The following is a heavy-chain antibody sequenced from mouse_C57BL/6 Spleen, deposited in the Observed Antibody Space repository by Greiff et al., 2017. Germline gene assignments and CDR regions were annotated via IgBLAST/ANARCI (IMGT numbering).Heavy chain of an antibody. J-gene: IGHJ4*01. CDR3: ARSGVYDYDNYAMDY. CDR2: INPNYGTT. D-gene: IGHD2-4*01. CDR1: GYSFTDYN. V-gene: IGHV1-39*01. Sequence: VQLQQSGPELVKPGASVTISCKASGYSFTDYNMHWVKQSHGTSLEWIGVINPNYGTTSYNQKFKGKATLTVDQSSSTAYMQLNSLTSEDSAVYYCARSGVYDYDNYAMDYWGQGTSVTVSS.